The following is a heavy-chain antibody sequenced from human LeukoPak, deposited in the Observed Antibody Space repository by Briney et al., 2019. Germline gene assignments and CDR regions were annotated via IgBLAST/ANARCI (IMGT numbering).Heavy chain of an antibody. J-gene: IGHJ6*03. CDR3: AGSSTTGTFGYYYYYYMDV. V-gene: IGHV4-61*02. CDR1: GGSISSGSYY. Sequence: SETLSLTCTVSGGSISSGSYYWSWIRQPAGKGLEWIGRIYTSGSTNYNPSLKSRVTISVDTSKNQFSLKLSSVTAADTAVYYCAGSSTTGTFGYYYYYYMDVWGKGTTVTVSS. CDR2: IYTSGST. D-gene: IGHD1-1*01.